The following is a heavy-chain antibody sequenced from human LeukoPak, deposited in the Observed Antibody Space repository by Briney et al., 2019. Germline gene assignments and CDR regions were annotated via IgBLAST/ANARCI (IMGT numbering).Heavy chain of an antibody. Sequence: PSETLSLTCTVSGGPISSGSYYWSWIRQPAGKGLEWIGRIYTSGSTNYNPSLKSRVTISVDTSKNQFSLKLSSVTAADTAVYYCAREVYAHDPWGQGTLVTVSS. D-gene: IGHD3-16*01. J-gene: IGHJ5*02. CDR3: AREVYAHDP. CDR2: IYTSGST. V-gene: IGHV4-61*02. CDR1: GGPISSGSYY.